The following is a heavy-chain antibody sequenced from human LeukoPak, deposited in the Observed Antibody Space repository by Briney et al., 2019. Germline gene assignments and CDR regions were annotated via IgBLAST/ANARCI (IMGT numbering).Heavy chain of an antibody. V-gene: IGHV1-8*01. J-gene: IGHJ6*02. CDR1: GYTFTSYD. D-gene: IGHD3-9*01. Sequence: ASVKVSCKASGYTFTSYDINWVRQATGQGLEWMGWMNPNSGNTGYAQKFQGRVTMTRNTSISTAYMELSSLRSEDTAVYYCARGYYDILTGYYMEAAKYYYYGMDVWGQGTTVTVSS. CDR3: ARGYYDILTGYYMEAAKYYYYGMDV. CDR2: MNPNSGNT.